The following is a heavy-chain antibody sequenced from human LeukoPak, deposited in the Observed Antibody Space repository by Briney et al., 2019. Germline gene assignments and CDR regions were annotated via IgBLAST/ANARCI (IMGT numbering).Heavy chain of an antibody. Sequence: SETLSLTCTVSGGSISSSSYYWGWIRQPPGKGLEWIGSIYYSGSTYYNPSLKSRVTISVDTSKNQFSLKLSSVTAADTAVYYCARDLLSPRDYWGQGTLVTVSS. CDR1: GGSISSSSYY. CDR2: IYYSGST. J-gene: IGHJ4*02. V-gene: IGHV4-39*07. CDR3: ARDLLSPRDY. D-gene: IGHD2-15*01.